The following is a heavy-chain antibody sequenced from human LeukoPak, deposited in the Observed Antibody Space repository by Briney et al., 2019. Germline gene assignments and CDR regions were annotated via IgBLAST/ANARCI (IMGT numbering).Heavy chain of an antibody. CDR2: IYHSGST. D-gene: IGHD3-10*01. CDR3: ASHNDYYGSGSYYNGDAFDI. Sequence: SETLSLTCTVSGYSISSGYYWGWIRQPPGKGLEWIGSIYHSGSTYYNPALKSRVTMSVDTSKKQFSLKLSSVTAADTAVYYCASHNDYYGSGSYYNGDAFDIWGQGTMVTVSS. J-gene: IGHJ3*02. CDR1: GYSISSGYY. V-gene: IGHV4-38-2*02.